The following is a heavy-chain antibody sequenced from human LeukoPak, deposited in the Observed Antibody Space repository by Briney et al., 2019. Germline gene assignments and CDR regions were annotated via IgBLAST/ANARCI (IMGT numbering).Heavy chain of an antibody. J-gene: IGHJ4*02. CDR2: IKQDGGEI. CDR3: AKDFRGITISYYFDY. V-gene: IGHV3-7*01. D-gene: IGHD3-9*01. CDR1: GFTFDKYW. Sequence: PGGSLGLSCAASGFTFDKYWMNWVLQAPGEGLEWVANIKQDGGEIHYLDSVRGRFTISRDNSKNTLYLQMNSLRAEDTAVHYCAKDFRGITISYYFDYWGQGTLVTVSS.